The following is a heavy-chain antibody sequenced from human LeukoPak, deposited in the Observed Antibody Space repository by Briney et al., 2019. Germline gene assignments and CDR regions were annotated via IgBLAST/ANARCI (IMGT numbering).Heavy chain of an antibody. CDR3: ARGALRSGSWFDP. Sequence: GGSLRLSCAASGFTLSSYEMNWVRQAPGKGLEWVSYISSSGSTIYYADSVKGRFTISRDNAKNSLYLQMNSLRAEDTAVYYCARGALRSGSWFDPWGQGTLVTVSS. D-gene: IGHD4-17*01. CDR2: ISSSGSTI. V-gene: IGHV3-48*03. CDR1: GFTLSSYE. J-gene: IGHJ5*02.